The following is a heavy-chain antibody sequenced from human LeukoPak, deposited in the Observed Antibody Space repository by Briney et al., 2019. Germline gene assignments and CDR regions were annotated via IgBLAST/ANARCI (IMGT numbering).Heavy chain of an antibody. CDR3: ARGPPTAQYFQH. J-gene: IGHJ1*01. V-gene: IGHV1-8*03. CDR2: INPNSGNT. CDR1: GYTFTTYD. Sequence: ASVTVSCKASGYTFTTYDINWVRQAPGQGLQWMGRINPNSGNTGYAQKFQGRITITRNTSISTVYMELSSLRSEDTAVYYCARGPPTAQYFQHWGQSTLVTVSS. D-gene: IGHD1-1*01.